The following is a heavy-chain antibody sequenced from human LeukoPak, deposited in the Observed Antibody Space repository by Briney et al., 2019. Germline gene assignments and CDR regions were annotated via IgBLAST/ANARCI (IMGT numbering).Heavy chain of an antibody. CDR1: GFTFSSYA. CDR3: AREYCIGGNCQYYFDY. V-gene: IGHV3-64*01. J-gene: IGHJ4*02. Sequence: GGSLRLSCAASGFTFSSYAMHWVRQAPGKGLEYVSAISSNGGSPYYANSVKGRFTISRDNSKNTLYLQMSSLGAEDMAVYYCAREYCIGGNCQYYFDYWGQGTLVTVSS. D-gene: IGHD2-15*01. CDR2: ISSNGGSP.